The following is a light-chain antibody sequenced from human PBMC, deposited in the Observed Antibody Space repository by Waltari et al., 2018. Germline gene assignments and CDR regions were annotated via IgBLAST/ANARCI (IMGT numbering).Light chain of an antibody. CDR3: TSYTSSDSWV. CDR1: SRDVGGYTS. J-gene: IGLJ3*02. CDR2: GVN. Sequence: QSALIQPAPVSGSPARSSTTPCTVTSRDVGGYTSVPWYKQHPNRAPQLMIYGVNKRPSGVSVRFSGSKSDNTASLTISGLQADDEADYYCTSYTSSDSWVCGGGTKLTVL. V-gene: IGLV2-14*03.